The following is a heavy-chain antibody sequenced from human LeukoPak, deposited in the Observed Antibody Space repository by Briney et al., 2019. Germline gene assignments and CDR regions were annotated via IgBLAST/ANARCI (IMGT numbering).Heavy chain of an antibody. CDR2: IYPGDSDT. CDR1: AYSFTSSW. Sequence: GESLKISCKGSAYSFTSSWIGWVRQMPGKGLEWMGIIYPGDSDTRYSPSFQGQVTISADKSISTAYLQWSSLKASDTAMYYCAILFLGPRYYYASSAYWYYFDYWGQGTLVTVSS. V-gene: IGHV5-51*01. D-gene: IGHD3-22*01. CDR3: AILFLGPRYYYASSAYWYYFDY. J-gene: IGHJ4*02.